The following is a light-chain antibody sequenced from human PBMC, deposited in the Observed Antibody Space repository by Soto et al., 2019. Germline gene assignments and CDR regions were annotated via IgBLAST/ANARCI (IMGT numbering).Light chain of an antibody. V-gene: IGKV3-20*01. CDR2: GVS. Sequence: EIVLTQSPGTLSLSPGERATLSCRASQSVNSNYLAWHQQKPGQAPRLLIYGVSSRATGIPDRFSGSGSGTDFTLTISRLEPEDVATYFCQKYDSVPWSFGQGTRVEI. CDR3: QKYDSVPWS. CDR1: QSVNSNY. J-gene: IGKJ1*01.